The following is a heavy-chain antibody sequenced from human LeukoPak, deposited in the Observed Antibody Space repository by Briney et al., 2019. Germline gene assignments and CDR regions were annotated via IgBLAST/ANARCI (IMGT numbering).Heavy chain of an antibody. CDR2: IYYSGST. Sequence: PSETLSLTCTVSGGSISSSSYYWGWIRQPPGKGLEWIGSIYYSGSTYYNPSLKSRVTISVDTSKNQFSLKLSSVTAADTAVYYCARAQRTNFGYWGQGTLVTVSS. CDR1: GGSISSSSYY. V-gene: IGHV4-39*01. CDR3: ARAQRTNFGY. J-gene: IGHJ4*02.